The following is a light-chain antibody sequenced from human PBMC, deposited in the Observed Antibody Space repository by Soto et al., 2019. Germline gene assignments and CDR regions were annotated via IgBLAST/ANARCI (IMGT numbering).Light chain of an antibody. J-gene: IGKJ4*01. V-gene: IGKV1-27*01. CDR1: QGIINN. CDR2: AAS. CDR3: QKYDSAPLP. Sequence: DIQMTQSPSSLSASVGDRVTITCRASQGIINNLAWYQQRPGKVPKLLIYAASTLQSGVPSRFSGSGSGTDFTLTISSLQPEDVATYYCQKYDSAPLPFGGGTKVEIK.